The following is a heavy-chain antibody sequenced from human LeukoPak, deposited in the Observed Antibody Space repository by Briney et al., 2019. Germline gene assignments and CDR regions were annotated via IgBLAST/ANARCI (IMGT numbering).Heavy chain of an antibody. Sequence: PSQTLSLTCTVSGGSISSGDYYWSWIRQPPGKGLEWIGYIYYSGSTNYNPSLKSRVTISIDTSKNQFSLRLSSVTAADTAVYYCAGANPLYETYYFDYWGQGTLVTVSS. J-gene: IGHJ4*02. V-gene: IGHV4-61*08. CDR2: IYYSGST. CDR1: GGSISSGDYY. CDR3: AGANPLYETYYFDY. D-gene: IGHD5/OR15-5a*01.